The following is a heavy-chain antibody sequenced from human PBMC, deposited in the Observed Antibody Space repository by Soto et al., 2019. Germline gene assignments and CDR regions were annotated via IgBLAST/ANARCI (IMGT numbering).Heavy chain of an antibody. CDR2: ISSSSSTI. CDR3: ARATYYGSPGDFDY. Sequence: EVQLVESGGGLVQPGGSLRLSCAASGFTFSSYSMNWVRQAPGKGLEWVSYISSSSSTIYYADSVKGRFTISRDNAKNSLYMQRNSLRAEDTAVYYCARATYYGSPGDFDYWGQGTLVTVSS. CDR1: GFTFSSYS. V-gene: IGHV3-48*01. D-gene: IGHD3-10*01. J-gene: IGHJ4*02.